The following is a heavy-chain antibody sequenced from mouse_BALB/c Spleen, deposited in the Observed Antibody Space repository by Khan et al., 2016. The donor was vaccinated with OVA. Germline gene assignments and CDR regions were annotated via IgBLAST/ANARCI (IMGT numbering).Heavy chain of an antibody. CDR2: IRLKSDDYVS. J-gene: IGHJ2*01. Sequence: EVKLEESGGGLVQPGGSMKLSCVASGFTFSNYWMNWVSQSPAKGLEWVAEIRLKSDDYVSHYAESVKGTFTISRDDSKSSVYLQMNNFIAEDTGIYYCWILLWGQGTTLTVSS. CDR3: WILL. CDR1: GFTFSNYW. V-gene: IGHV6-6*02.